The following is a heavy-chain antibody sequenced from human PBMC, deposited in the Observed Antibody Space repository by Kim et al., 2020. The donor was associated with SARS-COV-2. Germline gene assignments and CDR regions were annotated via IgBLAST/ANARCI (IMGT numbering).Heavy chain of an antibody. CDR3: ARGGRGDHFYNGMDV. Sequence: ASVKVSCKASGYTFAAYGISWVRQARGQGLEWMGGIGAYNGMSDYGQTFHDRITMKTDISSNTAYLEVRSLRSDDTAIYYCARGGRGDHFYNGMDVWGQGTAVIVSS. CDR2: IGAYNGMS. J-gene: IGHJ6*02. CDR1: GYTFAAYG. V-gene: IGHV1-18*01. D-gene: IGHD2-21*02.